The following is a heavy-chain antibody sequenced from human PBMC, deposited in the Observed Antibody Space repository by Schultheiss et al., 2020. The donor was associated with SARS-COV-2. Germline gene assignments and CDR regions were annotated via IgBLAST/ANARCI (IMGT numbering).Heavy chain of an antibody. CDR2: ISYDGSNK. D-gene: IGHD5-12*01. V-gene: IGHV3-30*18. CDR3: AKRGQGYSGYAYYFDY. Sequence: GGSLRLSCAASGFTFSSYGMHWVRQAPGKGLEWVAVISYDGSNKYYADSVKGRFTISRDNSKNTLYLEMNSLRAEDTAVYYCAKRGQGYSGYAYYFDYWGQGTLVTVSS. J-gene: IGHJ4*02. CDR1: GFTFSSYG.